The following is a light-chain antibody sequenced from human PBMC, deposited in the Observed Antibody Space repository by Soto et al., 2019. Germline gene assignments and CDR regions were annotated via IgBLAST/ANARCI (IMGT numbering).Light chain of an antibody. CDR1: QSVSSTH. CDR3: HQRQSWPRT. V-gene: IGKV3-20*01. J-gene: IGKJ1*01. CDR2: GAS. Sequence: EIVLTQSPGTLSLSPGDRATLFCRASQSVSSTHLAWYHQKPGQAPRLLIYGASTRASGIPDRFSGSGSGTDFTLTISRLETEDFAVYYCHQRQSWPRTLGQGTKVDIK.